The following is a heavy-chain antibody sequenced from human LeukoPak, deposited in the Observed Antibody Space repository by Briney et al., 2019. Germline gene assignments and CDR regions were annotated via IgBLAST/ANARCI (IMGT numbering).Heavy chain of an antibody. V-gene: IGHV3-23*01. CDR1: GFTFSSYA. CDR3: AKSTDDYDYVWGSYRYTPDY. J-gene: IGHJ4*02. D-gene: IGHD3-16*02. Sequence: PGGSLRLSCAASGFTFSSYAMSWVRQAPGKGLEWVSAISGSGGSTYYADSVKGRFTISRDNSKNTLYLQMNGLRAEDTAVYYCAKSTDDYDYVWGSYRYTPDYWGQGTLVTVSS. CDR2: ISGSGGST.